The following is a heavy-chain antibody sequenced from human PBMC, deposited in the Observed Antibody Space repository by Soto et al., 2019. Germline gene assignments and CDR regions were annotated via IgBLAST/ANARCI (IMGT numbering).Heavy chain of an antibody. CDR2: IYHSGST. D-gene: IGHD6-19*01. J-gene: IGHJ4*02. CDR3: ARIAVSGTRFDY. V-gene: IGHV4-4*02. CDR1: GGSMSSSNW. Sequence: QVQLQESGPGLVKPSGTLSLTCAVSGGSMSSSNWWSWVRQPPGKGLEWIGEIYHSGSTNYNPSLKSRVXIXVNXSKNQFSLKLSSVTAADTAVYYGARIAVSGTRFDYWGQGILVTVSS.